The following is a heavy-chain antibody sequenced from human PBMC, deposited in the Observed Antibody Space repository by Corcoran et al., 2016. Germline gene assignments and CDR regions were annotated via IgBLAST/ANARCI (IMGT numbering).Heavy chain of an antibody. V-gene: IGHV6-1*01. CDR3: ARARAASGIAVAGSYYYDGMDV. Sequence: QVQLQQSGPGLVKPSQTLSLTCAISGDSVSSNSAAWNWIRQSPSRGLEWLGRTYYRSKWYNDYAVSVKSRITINPDTSKNQFSLKLNSVTPEDTAVYYCARARAASGIAVAGSYYYDGMDVWGQGTTVTGSS. CDR2: TYYRSKWYN. D-gene: IGHD6-19*01. CDR1: GDSVSSNSAA. J-gene: IGHJ6*02.